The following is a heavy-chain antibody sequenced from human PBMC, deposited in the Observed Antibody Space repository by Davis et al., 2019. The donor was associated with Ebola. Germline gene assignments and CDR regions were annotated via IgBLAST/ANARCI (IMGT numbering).Heavy chain of an antibody. V-gene: IGHV3-30-3*01. CDR3: ARGIGYCSSTSCYPSY. Sequence: GESLKISCAASGFTFSSYAMHWVRQAPGKGLEWVAVISYDGSNKYYADSVKGRFTISRDNSKNTLYLQMNSLRAEDTAVYYCARGIGYCSSTSCYPSYWGQGTLVTVSS. D-gene: IGHD2-2*01. CDR1: GFTFSSYA. J-gene: IGHJ4*02. CDR2: ISYDGSNK.